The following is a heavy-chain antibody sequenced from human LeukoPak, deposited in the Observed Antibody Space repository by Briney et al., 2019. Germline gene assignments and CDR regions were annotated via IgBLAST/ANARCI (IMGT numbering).Heavy chain of an antibody. Sequence: GGSLRLSCAASGFTFSSYAMSWVRQAPGKGLEWVSAISGSGGSTYYADSVKGRFTISRDNAKNSLYLQMNSLRAEDTAVYYCARGKYYYDSTGYYPGGDYWGQGTLVTVSS. CDR3: ARGKYYYDSTGYYPGGDY. V-gene: IGHV3-23*01. D-gene: IGHD3-22*01. J-gene: IGHJ4*02. CDR1: GFTFSSYA. CDR2: ISGSGGST.